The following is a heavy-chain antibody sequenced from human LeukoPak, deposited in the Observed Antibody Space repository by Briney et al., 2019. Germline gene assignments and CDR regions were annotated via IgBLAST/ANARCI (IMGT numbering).Heavy chain of an antibody. J-gene: IGHJ5*02. CDR1: GFTFSSYG. Sequence: GGSLRLSCTASGFTFSSYGMHWVRQAPGKGLEWVAVMSYDGSKEYYADSVKGRFTISRDNSKNTLYLQMNSLRVEDTAVYYCLVWKHVFDRWGQGTLVTVSS. CDR3: LVWKHVFDR. D-gene: IGHD5/OR15-5a*01. V-gene: IGHV3-30*03. CDR2: MSYDGSKE.